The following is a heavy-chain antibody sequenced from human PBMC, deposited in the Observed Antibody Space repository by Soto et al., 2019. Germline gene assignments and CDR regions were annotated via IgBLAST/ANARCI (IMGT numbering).Heavy chain of an antibody. V-gene: IGHV1-69*01. CDR2: IIPISDTT. J-gene: IGHJ6*02. D-gene: IGHD2-2*01. CDR3: ARSQGSSTSLEIYYYYYYGMDV. CDR1: GGTFSSYA. Sequence: QVQLVQSGAEVKKPGSSVKVSCKASGGTFSSYAISWVRQAPRQGLEWMGGIIPISDTTNYAQKFQGRVTITADESTSTAYMELSSLRSEDTAVDDCARSQGSSTSLEIYYYYYYGMDVWGQGTTVTVSS.